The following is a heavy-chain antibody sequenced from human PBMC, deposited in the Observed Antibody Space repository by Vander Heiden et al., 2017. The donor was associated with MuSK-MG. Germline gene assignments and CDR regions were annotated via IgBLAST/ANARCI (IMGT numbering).Heavy chain of an antibody. V-gene: IGHV3-23*01. Sequence: EVQLSESGGGLVQPGGSHRLSRAASGVPFSSYAMSWVRQAPGKGLEWVSALSGSGGSTYYADSVKGRFTISRDNSKNTLYLQMNSLRAEDTAVYYCAKAAQAGGVAGYWGQGTLVTVSS. D-gene: IGHD6-19*01. CDR1: GVPFSSYA. CDR2: LSGSGGST. CDR3: AKAAQAGGVAGY. J-gene: IGHJ4*02.